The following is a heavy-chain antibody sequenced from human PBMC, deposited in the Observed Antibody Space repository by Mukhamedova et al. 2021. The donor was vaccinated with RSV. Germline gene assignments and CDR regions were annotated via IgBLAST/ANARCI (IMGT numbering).Heavy chain of an antibody. J-gene: IGHJ5*02. CDR3: ARDQPLDP. CDR2: INPSGGST. Sequence: GLEWMGIINPSGGSTSYAQKFQGRVTMTRDTSTSTVYMELSSLRSEDTAVYYCARDQPLDPWGQGTLVTVSS. V-gene: IGHV1-46*01.